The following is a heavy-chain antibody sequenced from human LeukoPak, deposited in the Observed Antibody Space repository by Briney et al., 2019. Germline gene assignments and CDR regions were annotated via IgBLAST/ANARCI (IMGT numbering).Heavy chain of an antibody. V-gene: IGHV1-2*02. D-gene: IGHD3-10*01. Sequence: ASVKVSCKASGYTFTGYYMHWARQAPGQGLEGMGWINPNSGVTNYAQKFQGRVTMTRDTPISTAYMELSRPRSDDTAVYYCARDAELLWFGELLYHNNWFDPWGQGTLVTVSS. J-gene: IGHJ5*02. CDR1: GYTFTGYY. CDR2: INPNSGVT. CDR3: ARDAELLWFGELLYHNNWFDP.